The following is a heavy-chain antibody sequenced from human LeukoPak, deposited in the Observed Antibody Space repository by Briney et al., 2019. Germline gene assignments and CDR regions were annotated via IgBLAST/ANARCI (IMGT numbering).Heavy chain of an antibody. V-gene: IGHV4-39*07. CDR3: AREEMSTKFPNHYYFDY. Sequence: PSETLSLTCTVSGGSISSSSYYWGWIRQPPGKGLEWIGSIYYSGSTYYNPSLKSRVTISVDTSKNQFSLKLSSVTAADTAVYYCAREEMSTKFPNHYYFDYWGQGTLVTVSS. D-gene: IGHD5-24*01. CDR1: GGSISSSSYY. J-gene: IGHJ4*02. CDR2: IYYSGST.